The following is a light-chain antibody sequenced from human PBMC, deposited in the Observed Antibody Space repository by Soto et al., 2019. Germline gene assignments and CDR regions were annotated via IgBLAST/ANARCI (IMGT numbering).Light chain of an antibody. J-gene: IGKJ1*01. CDR2: AAS. CDR1: QGISSY. Sequence: AIRMTQSPSSLSASTGDRVTITCRASQGISSYLAWYQQKPGKAPKLLIYAASTLQSGVPSRFSGSGSGTDFTLTISCLQSEDFATYYCHQYYDSPRTFGQGTKVDIK. V-gene: IGKV1-8*01. CDR3: HQYYDSPRT.